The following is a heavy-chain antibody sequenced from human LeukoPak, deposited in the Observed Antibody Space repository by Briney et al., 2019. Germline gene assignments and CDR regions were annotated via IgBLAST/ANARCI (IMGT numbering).Heavy chain of an antibody. D-gene: IGHD3-3*01. V-gene: IGHV3-23*01. CDR1: GFTFSSCA. CDR2: ISDSGGST. J-gene: IGHJ5*02. Sequence: GGSLRLSCAASGFTFSSCAMSWVRQAPGKGLEWVSAISDSGGSTYNADSVKGRFTISRDNSENTLYLQMNSLRAEDTAVYYCARAVDFWSGYPQPNWFDPWGQGTPVTVSS. CDR3: ARAVDFWSGYPQPNWFDP.